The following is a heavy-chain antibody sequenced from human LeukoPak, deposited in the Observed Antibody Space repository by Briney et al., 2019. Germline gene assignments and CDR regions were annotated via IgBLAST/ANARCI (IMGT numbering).Heavy chain of an antibody. D-gene: IGHD1-1*01. Sequence: GRSLRLSCEASGFIFSDHYMDWVHQAPGEGLDWVGRTRNKANGYTTEYAASVKGRFTISRDDSKNSLYLQMNSLRTEDTAVYYCTRRNWNSHDYWGQGTLVTVSS. CDR3: TRRNWNSHDY. V-gene: IGHV3-72*01. CDR2: TRNKANGYTT. J-gene: IGHJ4*02. CDR1: GFIFSDHY.